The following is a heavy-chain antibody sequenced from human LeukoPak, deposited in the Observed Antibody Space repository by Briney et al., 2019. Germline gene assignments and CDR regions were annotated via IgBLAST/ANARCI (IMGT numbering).Heavy chain of an antibody. Sequence: ASVKVSCKASGYTFTSYAMNWVRQAPGQGLEWMGWINPNSGGTNYAQKFQGRVTMTRDTSISTAYMELSRLRSDDTAVYYCARDRDYYGSGTDFDYWGQGTLVTVSS. CDR2: INPNSGGT. CDR3: ARDRDYYGSGTDFDY. J-gene: IGHJ4*02. D-gene: IGHD3-10*01. CDR1: GYTFTSYA. V-gene: IGHV1-2*02.